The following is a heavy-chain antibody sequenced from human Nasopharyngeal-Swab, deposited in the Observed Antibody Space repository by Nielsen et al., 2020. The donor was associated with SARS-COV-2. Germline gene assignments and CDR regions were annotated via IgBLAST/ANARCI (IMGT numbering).Heavy chain of an antibody. Sequence: SVKVSCKAYGYTFTSYYMHWVRQAPGQGLEWMGRIIPILGIANYAQKFQGRVTITADKSTSTAYMELSSLRSEDTAVYYCARGDSYGASWYFDLWGRGTLVTVSS. CDR2: IIPILGIA. CDR3: ARGDSYGASWYFDL. V-gene: IGHV1-69*04. CDR1: GYTFTSYY. D-gene: IGHD5-18*01. J-gene: IGHJ2*01.